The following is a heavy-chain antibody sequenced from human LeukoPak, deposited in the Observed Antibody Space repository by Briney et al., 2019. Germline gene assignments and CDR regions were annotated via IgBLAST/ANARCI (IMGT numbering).Heavy chain of an antibody. CDR1: GFTFSTYG. CDR2: ISYDGSNK. CDR3: AKDSGASGSYGAA. J-gene: IGHJ5*02. D-gene: IGHD3-10*01. V-gene: IGHV3-30*18. Sequence: PGGSLRLSCAASGFTFSTYGMHWVRQAPGKGLEWVAVISYDGSNKYYVDSVKGRFTVSRDNSKNTLYLQMNSLRPEDTSVYYCAKDSGASGSYGAAWGRGTLVTVSS.